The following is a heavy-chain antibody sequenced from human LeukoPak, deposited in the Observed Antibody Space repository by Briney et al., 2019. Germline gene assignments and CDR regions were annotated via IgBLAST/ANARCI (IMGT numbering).Heavy chain of an antibody. V-gene: IGHV3-23*01. J-gene: IGHJ4*02. CDR3: AKEKTYYDYVWGSYRTSPVDY. CDR1: GLTFSRYA. CDR2: ISESGSGT. D-gene: IGHD3-16*02. Sequence: GGSLRLSCAVSGLTFSRYAMSWVRQAPGKGLEWVSAISESGSGTYYADSVKGRFTISRDNSKNTLYLQMNSLRAEDTAVYYCAKEKTYYDYVWGSYRTSPVDYWGQGTLVTVSS.